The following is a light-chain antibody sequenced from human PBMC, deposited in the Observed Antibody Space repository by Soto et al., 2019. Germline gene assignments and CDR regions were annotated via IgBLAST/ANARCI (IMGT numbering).Light chain of an antibody. V-gene: IGLV1-44*01. Sequence: QSVLPQPPSASGTPGHRVTISCSGSSSNIGSNTVNWYQQRPGTAPKLLIYSNNQRPSGVPDRFSGSKSGTSASLAISGLQSEDEADYYCAAWDDSLNGPVFGGGTKLTVL. J-gene: IGLJ3*02. CDR2: SNN. CDR1: SSNIGSNT. CDR3: AAWDDSLNGPV.